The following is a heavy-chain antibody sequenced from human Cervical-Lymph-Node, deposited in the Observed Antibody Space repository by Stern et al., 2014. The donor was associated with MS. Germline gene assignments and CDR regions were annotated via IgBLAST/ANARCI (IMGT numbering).Heavy chain of an antibody. CDR1: GFTFTSSA. D-gene: IGHD2-2*01. Sequence: QLGQSGPEVKKPGTSVKVSCKASGFTFTSSAVQWVRQARGQRLEWIGWIVVGSGNTNYAQKFQERVTITRDMSTSTAYMELSSLRSEDTAVYYCAAPGRIVPAADMHFDYWGQGTLVTVSS. V-gene: IGHV1-58*01. J-gene: IGHJ4*02. CDR3: AAPGRIVPAADMHFDY. CDR2: IVVGSGNT.